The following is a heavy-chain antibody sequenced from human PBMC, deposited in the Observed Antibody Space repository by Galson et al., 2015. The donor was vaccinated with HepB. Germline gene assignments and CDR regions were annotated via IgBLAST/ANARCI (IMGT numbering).Heavy chain of an antibody. CDR1: GSTFTSYG. Sequence: SVKVSCKASGSTFTSYGISWVRQAPGQGLEWMGWISAYNGNTNYAQKLQGRVTMTTDTSTSTAYMELRSLRSDDTAVYYCAREGSSWYDNWFDPWGQGTLVTVSS. CDR3: AREGSSWYDNWFDP. V-gene: IGHV1-18*01. CDR2: ISAYNGNT. D-gene: IGHD6-13*01. J-gene: IGHJ5*02.